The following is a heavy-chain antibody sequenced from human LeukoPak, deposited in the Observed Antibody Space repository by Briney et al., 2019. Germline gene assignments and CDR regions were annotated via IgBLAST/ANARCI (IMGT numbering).Heavy chain of an antibody. V-gene: IGHV3-9*01. CDR3: AKPHRTGYSSSWSVAFDI. CDR2: ISWNSGSI. CDR1: GFTFDDYA. J-gene: IGHJ3*02. D-gene: IGHD6-13*01. Sequence: GGSLRLSCAASGFTFDDYAMHWVRQAPGKGLEWVSGISWNSGSIGYADSVKGRFTISRDNAKNSLYLQMNSLRAEDTAVYYCAKPHRTGYSSSWSVAFDIWGQGTMVTVSS.